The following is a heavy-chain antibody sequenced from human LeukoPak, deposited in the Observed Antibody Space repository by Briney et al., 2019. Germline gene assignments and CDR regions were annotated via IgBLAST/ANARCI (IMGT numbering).Heavy chain of an antibody. J-gene: IGHJ4*02. D-gene: IGHD4-17*01. CDR2: IYNSGST. CDR3: ARTVTTSSYYFDY. V-gene: IGHV4-59*01. CDR1: GGSISSYY. Sequence: SETLSLTCTVSGGSISSYYWSWIRQPPGKGLEWIGYIYNSGSTNYNHSLKSRVTISEDMSNNQFSLKLSSVTAADTALYYCARTVTTSSYYFDYWGQGTLVTVSS.